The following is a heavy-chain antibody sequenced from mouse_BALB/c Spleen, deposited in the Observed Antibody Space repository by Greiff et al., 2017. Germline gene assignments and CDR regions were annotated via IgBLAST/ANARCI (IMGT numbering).Heavy chain of an antibody. CDR1: GYTFTSYW. CDR3: ARWEGYYYAMDY. V-gene: IGHV1-87*01. J-gene: IGHJ4*01. D-gene: IGHD2-3*01. Sequence: QVQLQQSGAELARPGASVKLSCTASGYTFTSYWMQWVKQRPGQGLEWIGAIYPGDGDTRYTQKFKGKATLTADKSSSTAYMQLSSLASEDSAVYYCARWEGYYYAMDYWGQGTSVTVSS. CDR2: IYPGDGDT.